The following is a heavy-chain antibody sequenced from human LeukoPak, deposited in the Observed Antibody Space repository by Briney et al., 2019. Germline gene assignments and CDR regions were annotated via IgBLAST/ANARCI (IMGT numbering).Heavy chain of an antibody. Sequence: GASVKVSCKASGYTFTGYYMHWVRQAPGQGLEWMGWINPNSGGTNYAQKFQGRVTMTRDTSISTAYMELSRLSSVTAADTAVYYCARVKSYYYDTSDKDAFDIWGQGTMVTVSS. D-gene: IGHD3-22*01. CDR2: INPNSGGT. V-gene: IGHV1-2*02. J-gene: IGHJ3*02. CDR3: ARVKSYYYDTSDKDAFDI. CDR1: GYTFTGYY.